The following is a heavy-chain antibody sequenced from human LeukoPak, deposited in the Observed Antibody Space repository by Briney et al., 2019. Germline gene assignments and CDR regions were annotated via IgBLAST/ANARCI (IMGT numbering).Heavy chain of an antibody. D-gene: IGHD3-22*01. V-gene: IGHV3-15*07. CDR2: ITSKTDGGTT. CDR1: GFTFSNAW. CDR3: TTDPDDSSGFDYDI. J-gene: IGHJ3*02. Sequence: GGSLRLSCAASGFTFSNAWMNWVRQAPGKGLEWVGRITSKTDGGTTDYAAPVKGRFTISRDDSKNTLYLQMNSPKTEDTAVYYCTTDPDDSSGFDYDIWGQGTMVTVSS.